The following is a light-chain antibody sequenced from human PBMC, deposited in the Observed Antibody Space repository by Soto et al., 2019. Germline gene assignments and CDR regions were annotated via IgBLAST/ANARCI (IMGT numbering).Light chain of an antibody. V-gene: IGKV1-33*01. Sequence: DILLTQSPSSLSPSVGDRVTITCRWTQDITDYLNWYQQKPGGVPKLLIYERSTLEPGVPSRFLGSGFGTEFTFTITSVQPEDTATYFCLQFDDLPYTFGPGTTVNV. J-gene: IGKJ3*01. CDR3: LQFDDLPYT. CDR1: QDITDY. CDR2: ERS.